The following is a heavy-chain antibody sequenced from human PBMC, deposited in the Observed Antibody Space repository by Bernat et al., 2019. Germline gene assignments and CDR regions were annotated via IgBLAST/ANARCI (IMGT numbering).Heavy chain of an antibody. J-gene: IGHJ4*02. V-gene: IGHV3-7*01. Sequence: EVQLVESGGGLVQPGGSLRLSCAASGFTFSGYWMNWVRQAPGKGLEWVANIKQDGSEKYYVDSVKGRFTISRDNARNSLYLQMNSLRAEDTAVYYCARFHYDYLNWGFDYWGQGTLVTVSS. D-gene: IGHD3-16*01. CDR3: ARFHYDYLNWGFDY. CDR2: IKQDGSEK. CDR1: GFTFSGYW.